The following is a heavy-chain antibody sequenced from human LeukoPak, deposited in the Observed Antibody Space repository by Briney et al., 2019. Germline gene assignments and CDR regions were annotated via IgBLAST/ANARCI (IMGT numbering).Heavy chain of an antibody. CDR3: ARRGSGWNS. V-gene: IGHV4-34*01. D-gene: IGHD6-19*01. J-gene: IGHJ5*02. Sequence: SETLSLTCAVYGGSFSGYYWSWIRQPPGKGLEWIGEINHSGSTNYKSSLKRRGTISLETSKNQFSLKLTSVTAADTALYYCARRGSGWNSWGQGTLVTVSS. CDR2: INHSGST. CDR1: GGSFSGYY.